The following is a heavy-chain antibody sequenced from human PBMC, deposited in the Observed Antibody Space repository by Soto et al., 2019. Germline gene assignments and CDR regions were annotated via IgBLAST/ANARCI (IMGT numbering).Heavy chain of an antibody. CDR1: GFTFSSYS. CDR3: AKLACTYCVGPGRDPAIY. CDR2: ISGSGDIT. V-gene: IGHV3-23*01. J-gene: IGHJ4*02. D-gene: IGHD2-21*01. Sequence: EVQLLESGGGLVQPGGSLRLSCAASGFTFSSYSLSWVRQAPGKGLEWVSSISGSGDITYYADSVGGRFIISRDNSKNALYLQMNSLRAEDTAVFYCAKLACTYCVGPGRDPAIYWGQGTLVTVSS.